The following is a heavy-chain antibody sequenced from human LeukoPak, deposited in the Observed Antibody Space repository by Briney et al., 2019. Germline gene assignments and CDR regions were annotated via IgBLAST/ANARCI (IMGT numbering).Heavy chain of an antibody. CDR2: INQDGNEN. CDR1: GFTFSNNW. V-gene: IGHV3-7*03. CDR3: SRDSGYRDY. J-gene: IGHJ4*02. Sequence: PGGSLRLSCEASGFTFSNNWMSWVRQAPGKGLEGVANINQDGNENYYVDSVKGRFTISRDNAKNSVYLQMNSLTVEDTALYYCSRDSGYRDYWGQGTLVTVSS. D-gene: IGHD3-9*01.